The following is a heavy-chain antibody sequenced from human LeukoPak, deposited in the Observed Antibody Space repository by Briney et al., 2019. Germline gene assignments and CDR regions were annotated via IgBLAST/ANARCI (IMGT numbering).Heavy chain of an antibody. CDR1: GYSISSGYY. Sequence: PSETLSLSCTVSGYSISSGYYWGWIRQPPGKGLEWIGSIYHSGSTYYNPSLKSRVTISVDTSKNQFSLKLSSVTAADTAVYYCARGFYGSGSLTFDYWGQGTLVTVSS. CDR3: ARGFYGSGSLTFDY. CDR2: IYHSGST. D-gene: IGHD3-10*01. V-gene: IGHV4-38-2*02. J-gene: IGHJ4*02.